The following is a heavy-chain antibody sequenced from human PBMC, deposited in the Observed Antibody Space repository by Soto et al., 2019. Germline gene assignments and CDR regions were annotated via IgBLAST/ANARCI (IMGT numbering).Heavy chain of an antibody. Sequence: PGGSLRLSCAASGFTFSNAWMSWFRQAPGKGLEWVGRIKSKTDGGTTDYAAPVKGRFTISRDDSKNTLYLQMNSLKTEDTAVYYCTTGRYGDYWYFDLWGRGTLVTVSS. D-gene: IGHD4-17*01. V-gene: IGHV3-15*01. CDR3: TTGRYGDYWYFDL. CDR2: IKSKTDGGTT. CDR1: GFTFSNAW. J-gene: IGHJ2*01.